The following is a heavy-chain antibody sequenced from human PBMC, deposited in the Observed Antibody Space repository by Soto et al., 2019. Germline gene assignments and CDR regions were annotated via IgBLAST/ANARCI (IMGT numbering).Heavy chain of an antibody. CDR2: IYTGGDT. CDR1: GFTVSSNY. J-gene: IGHJ3*02. V-gene: IGHV3-66*01. Sequence: EVQLVESGGGLVQPGGSLRLSCAASGFTVSSNYMSWVRQAPGKGLEWVSVIYTGGDTYYADSVKGRFTISRDNSQNTLSLQMSSLRADDTAVYYCARDVDTGAFDIWGQGTMVTVSS. D-gene: IGHD5-18*01. CDR3: ARDVDTGAFDI.